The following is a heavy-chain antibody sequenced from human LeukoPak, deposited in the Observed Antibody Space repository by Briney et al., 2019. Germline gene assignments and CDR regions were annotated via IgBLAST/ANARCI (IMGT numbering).Heavy chain of an antibody. CDR1: GFTVSTNY. CDR2: IYSGGST. D-gene: IGHD6-19*01. CDR3: ALTPGGLEIAVADY. J-gene: IGHJ4*02. V-gene: IGHV3-66*01. Sequence: PGGSLRLSCAASGFTVSTNYMSWVRQAPGKGLEWVSLIYSGGSTYYADSVRGRFTIPRDYSKNTLYLQMNSLRADDTAVYYCALTPGGLEIAVADYWGQGTLVTVSS.